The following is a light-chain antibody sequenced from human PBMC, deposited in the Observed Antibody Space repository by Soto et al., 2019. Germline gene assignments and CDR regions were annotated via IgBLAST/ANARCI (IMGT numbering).Light chain of an antibody. CDR3: CSYAGSSTPS. Sequence: QSALTQPASVSGSPGQSITISCTGTSSDVGSYNLVSWYQQHPGKAPKLMIYEGSKRPSGVSNRFSGSKSSNTASLTISGLQAEDEADYYCCSYAGSSTPSFGGGTKLTVL. CDR2: EGS. CDR1: SSDVGSYNL. V-gene: IGLV2-23*01. J-gene: IGLJ2*01.